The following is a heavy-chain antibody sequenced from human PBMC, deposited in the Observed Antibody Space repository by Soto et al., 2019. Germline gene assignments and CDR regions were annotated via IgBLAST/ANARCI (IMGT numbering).Heavy chain of an antibody. Sequence: SVKVSCKASGCTFSSYAISWVRQAPGQGLEWMGGIIPIFGTANYAQKFQGRVTITADESTSTAYMELSSLRSEDTAVYYCASNGIAARRDFGYWGQGTLVTVSS. V-gene: IGHV1-69*13. CDR2: IIPIFGTA. D-gene: IGHD6-6*01. CDR3: ASNGIAARRDFGY. J-gene: IGHJ4*02. CDR1: GCTFSSYA.